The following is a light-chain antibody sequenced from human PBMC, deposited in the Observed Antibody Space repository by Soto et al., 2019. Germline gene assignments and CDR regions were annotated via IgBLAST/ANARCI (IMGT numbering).Light chain of an antibody. J-gene: IGKJ4*01. V-gene: IGKV1-39*01. CDR3: PLSSSTPLP. Sequence: MQMTQSKSSLSASVGDRVTITCRASQSISSYLNWYQQKPGKAPKLLIYAASSLQSGVPSRFSGSGSGTDFTLTIMRFQPDGFATYHSPLSSSTPLPCGRGTKVDIK. CDR1: QSISSY. CDR2: AAS.